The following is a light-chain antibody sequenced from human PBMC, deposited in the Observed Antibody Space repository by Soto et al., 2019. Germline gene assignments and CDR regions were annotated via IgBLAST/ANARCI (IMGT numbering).Light chain of an antibody. J-gene: IGKJ1*01. CDR1: QSVGSNY. CDR2: GAS. V-gene: IGKV3-20*01. CDR3: QQYGSSIQT. Sequence: EIVLTQFPGTLSLSPGERATLSCRASQSVGSNYLAWYQQRPGQPPNLLIFGASHRAPDIPDRFSGSVSGTDFTLTISRLEPEDFAVYYCQQYGSSIQTFGQGTKVEIK.